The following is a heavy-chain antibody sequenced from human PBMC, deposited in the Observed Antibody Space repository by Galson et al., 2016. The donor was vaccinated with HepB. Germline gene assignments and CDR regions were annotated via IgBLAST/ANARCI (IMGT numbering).Heavy chain of an antibody. CDR2: ISGSGGST. V-gene: IGHV3-23*01. Sequence: SLRLSCAASGFTFSSYAMSWVRKAPGKGLEWVSAISGSGGSTYYADSVKGRFTISRDNSKNTLYLQMNSLRAGDAAVYYCAKDRGGRVDTGTLDYWGQGTLVIVSS. CDR3: AKDRGGRVDTGTLDY. D-gene: IGHD5-18*01. CDR1: GFTFSSYA. J-gene: IGHJ4*02.